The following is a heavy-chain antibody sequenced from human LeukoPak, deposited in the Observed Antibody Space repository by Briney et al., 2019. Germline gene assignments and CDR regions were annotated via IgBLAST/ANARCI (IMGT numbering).Heavy chain of an antibody. CDR3: AKGHNYELDY. Sequence: GGSLRLSCAASGFTFSSYAMHWVRQAPGKGLEYVSAISSNGGSTFYASSVKGRFTISRDNSKNTLYLQMNSLRPEDTAVYFCAKGHNYELDYWGQGTLVTVSS. D-gene: IGHD3-22*01. J-gene: IGHJ4*02. CDR2: ISSNGGST. V-gene: IGHV3-64*01. CDR1: GFTFSSYA.